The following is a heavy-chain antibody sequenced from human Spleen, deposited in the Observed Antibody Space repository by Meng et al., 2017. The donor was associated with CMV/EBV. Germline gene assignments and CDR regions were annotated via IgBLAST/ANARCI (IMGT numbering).Heavy chain of an antibody. V-gene: IGHV3-23*01. D-gene: IGHD3-22*01. CDR1: GFTFSSYA. CDR3: AKGGGITMIVVVIRYYFDY. Sequence: GGSLRFSCAASGFTFSSYAMSWVRQAPGKGLEWVSAISGSGGSTYYADSVKGRFTISRDNSKNTLYLQMNSLRAEDTAVYYCAKGGGITMIVVVIRYYFDYWGQGTLVTVSS. J-gene: IGHJ4*02. CDR2: ISGSGGST.